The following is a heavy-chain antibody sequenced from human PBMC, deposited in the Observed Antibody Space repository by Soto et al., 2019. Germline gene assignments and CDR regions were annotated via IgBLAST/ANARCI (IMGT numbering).Heavy chain of an antibody. CDR2: IIPILGIA. CDR1: GGTFSSYT. D-gene: IGHD3-10*01. CDR3: ASSLHHHLITLVRGESFPFPP. Sequence: QVQLVQSGAEVKKPGSSVKVSCKASGGTFSSYTISWVRQAPGQGLEWMGRIIPILGIANYAQKFQDRVTITAHNSTSTAYMELSSLRSEDTALYFFASSLHHHLITLVRGESFPFPPWGQRTLVTVSS. V-gene: IGHV1-69*02. J-gene: IGHJ5*02.